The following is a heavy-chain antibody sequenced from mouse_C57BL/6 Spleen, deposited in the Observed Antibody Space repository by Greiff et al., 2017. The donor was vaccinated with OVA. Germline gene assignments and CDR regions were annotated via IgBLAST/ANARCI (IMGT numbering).Heavy chain of an antibody. D-gene: IGHD1-1*01. CDR3: ARGDYGSRGTTYYFDY. CDR2: ISSGGSYT. V-gene: IGHV5-6*01. J-gene: IGHJ2*01. CDR1: GFTFSSYG. Sequence: VQGVESGGDLVKPGGSLKLSCAASGFTFSSYGMSWVRQTPDKRLEWVATISSGGSYTYYPDSVKGRFTISRDHAHNTLYLQMSSLKSEDTAMYYCARGDYGSRGTTYYFDYWGQGTTLTVSS.